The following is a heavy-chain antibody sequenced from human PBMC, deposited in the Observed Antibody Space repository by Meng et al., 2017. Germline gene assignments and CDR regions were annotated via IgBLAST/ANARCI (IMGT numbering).Heavy chain of an antibody. CDR1: GGSISSSNW. Sequence: VHLKGSGPGPVKPSGTLSLTCAVSGGSISSSNWWSWVRQSPGKGLEWIGEIYHSGSTNYNPSLKSRVTISVDKSKNQFSLKLSSVTAADTAVYYCARIGDWGSTRYFDYWGQGTLVTVSS. CDR2: IYHSGST. D-gene: IGHD7-27*01. CDR3: ARIGDWGSTRYFDY. J-gene: IGHJ4*02. V-gene: IGHV4-4*02.